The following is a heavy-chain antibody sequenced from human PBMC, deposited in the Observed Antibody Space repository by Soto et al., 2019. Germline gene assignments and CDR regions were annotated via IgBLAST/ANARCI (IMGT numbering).Heavy chain of an antibody. J-gene: IGHJ6*02. CDR2: ISAYNGNT. V-gene: IGHV1-18*04. CDR1: GYTFTSYG. CDR3: ARELVPGSGRPHDPNYYYYGMDV. Sequence: GASVKVSCKASGYTFTSYGISWVRQAPGQGLEWMGWISAYNGNTNYAQKLQGRVTMTTDTSTSTAYMELRSLRSDDTAVYYCARELVPGSGRPHDPNYYYYGMDVWGQGTTVTVSS. D-gene: IGHD3-10*01.